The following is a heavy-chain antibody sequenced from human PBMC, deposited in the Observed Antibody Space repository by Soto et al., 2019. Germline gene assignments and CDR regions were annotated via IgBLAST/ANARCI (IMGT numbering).Heavy chain of an antibody. CDR2: IYYSGST. CDR3: ARHERGGSQYYYGMDV. CDR1: GCSISSSSYY. D-gene: IGHD1-26*01. J-gene: IGHJ6*02. Sequence: SETLSLTCTVSGCSISSSSYYWGWIRQPPGKGLEWIGSIYYSGSTYYNPSLKSRVTISVDTSKNQFSLKLSSVTAADTAVYYCARHERGGSQYYYGMDVWGQGTTVT. V-gene: IGHV4-39*01.